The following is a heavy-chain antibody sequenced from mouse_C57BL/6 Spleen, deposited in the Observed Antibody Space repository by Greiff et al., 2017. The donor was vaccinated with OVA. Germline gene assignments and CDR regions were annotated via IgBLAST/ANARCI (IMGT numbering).Heavy chain of an antibody. V-gene: IGHV8-8*01. CDR3: ARIEPYSNYGGY. D-gene: IGHD2-5*01. Sequence: QVTLKVSGPGILQPSQTLSLTCSFSGFSLSTFGMGVGWIRQPSGKGLEWLAHIWWDDDKYYNTALKSRLTISKATSKNQVFLKTANVDTADTATDYCARIEPYSNYGGYWGQGTTLTVSS. CDR2: IWWDDDK. CDR1: GFSLSTFGMG. J-gene: IGHJ2*01.